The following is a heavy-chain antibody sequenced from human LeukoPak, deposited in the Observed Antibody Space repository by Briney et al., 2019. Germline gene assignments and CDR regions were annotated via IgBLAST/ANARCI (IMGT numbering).Heavy chain of an antibody. CDR1: GGSISSYY. D-gene: IGHD6-6*01. CDR2: IYYSGST. J-gene: IGHJ6*02. Sequence: SETLSLTCTVSGGSISSYYWSWIRQPPGKGLEWIGYIYYSGSTNYSPSLKSRVTISVDTSKNQFSLKLSSVTVADTAVYYCARAGQLVDYYYYGMDVWGQGTTVTVSS. V-gene: IGHV4-59*01. CDR3: ARAGQLVDYYYYGMDV.